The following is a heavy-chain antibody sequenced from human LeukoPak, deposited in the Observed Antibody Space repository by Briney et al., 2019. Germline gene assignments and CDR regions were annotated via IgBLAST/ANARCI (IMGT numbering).Heavy chain of an antibody. J-gene: IGHJ4*02. Sequence: SQTLSLTCAISGDSVSSNSAAWNWIRQSPSRGLEWLGRTYYRSKWYNDYAVSVKSRITINPDTSKNQFSLQLNSVTPEDTAVYYCARDHPQGKLRYFDWLLDYWGQGTLVTVSS. CDR2: TYYRSKWYN. D-gene: IGHD3-9*01. V-gene: IGHV6-1*01. CDR3: ARDHPQGKLRYFDWLLDY. CDR1: GDSVSSNSAA.